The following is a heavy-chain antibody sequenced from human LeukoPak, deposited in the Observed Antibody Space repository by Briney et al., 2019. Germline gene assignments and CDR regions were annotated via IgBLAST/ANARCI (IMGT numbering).Heavy chain of an antibody. CDR2: IIPIFGTA. V-gene: IGHV1-69*13. Sequence: GASVKVSCKASGGIFSSYAISWVRQAPGQGLEWMGGIIPIFGTANYAQKFQGRVTITADESTSTAYMELNRLRSDDTAVYYCARESHVERDDYWGQGTRVTVSS. CDR3: ARESHVERDDY. D-gene: IGHD1-1*01. CDR1: GGIFSSYA. J-gene: IGHJ4*02.